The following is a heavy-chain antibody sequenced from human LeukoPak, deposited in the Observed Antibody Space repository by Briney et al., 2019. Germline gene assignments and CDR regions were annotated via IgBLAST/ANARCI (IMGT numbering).Heavy chain of an antibody. CDR3: ARQYYYYYMDV. J-gene: IGHJ6*03. CDR2: ISSSGTTI. Sequence: GGSLRLSCAASGFIFSSFTMKWVRQAPGKGLEWVSYISSSGTTIYYADSVKGRFTISRDNAKSSLYLQMNSLRAEDTAVYYCARQYYYYYMDVWGKGTTVIVSS. V-gene: IGHV3-48*01. CDR1: GFIFSSFT.